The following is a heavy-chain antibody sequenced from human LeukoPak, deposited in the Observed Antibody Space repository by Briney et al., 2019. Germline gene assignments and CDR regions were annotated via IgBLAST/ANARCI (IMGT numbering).Heavy chain of an antibody. J-gene: IGHJ5*02. Sequence: ASVKVSCKASGYTFTGYYMHWVRQAPGQGLEWMGWINPNSGGTNYAQKFQGRVTMTRDTSISTAYMELSRLRSDDTAVYYCARPVLAYCGGDCENWFDPWGQGTLVTVSS. CDR1: GYTFTGYY. V-gene: IGHV1-2*02. CDR2: INPNSGGT. D-gene: IGHD2-21*01. CDR3: ARPVLAYCGGDCENWFDP.